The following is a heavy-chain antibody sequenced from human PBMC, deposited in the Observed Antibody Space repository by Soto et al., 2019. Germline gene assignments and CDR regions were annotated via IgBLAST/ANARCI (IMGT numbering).Heavy chain of an antibody. J-gene: IGHJ4*02. Sequence: QVQLVESGGGVVQPGRSLRLSCAASGFTFSSYGMHWVRQAPGKGLEWVAVISYDGSNKYYADSVKGRFTISRDNSKNTLYLQMNSLRAEDTASYYCAKGAQGIGYCISTSCRDFDYWGQGTLVTVSS. CDR1: GFTFSSYG. CDR2: ISYDGSNK. D-gene: IGHD2-2*01. CDR3: AKGAQGIGYCISTSCRDFDY. V-gene: IGHV3-30*18.